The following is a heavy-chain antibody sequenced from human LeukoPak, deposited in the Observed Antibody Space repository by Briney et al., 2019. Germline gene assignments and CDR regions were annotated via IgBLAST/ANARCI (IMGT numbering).Heavy chain of an antibody. CDR2: IYYSGST. CDR1: GGSISSSSYY. CDR3: ASQTSIAARFVLFGTEQHDAYFDY. D-gene: IGHD6-6*01. Sequence: PSETLSLTCTVSGGSISSSSYYWGWTRQPPGKGLEWIGSIYYSGSTYYNPSLKSRVTISVDTSKNQFSLKLSSVTAADTAVYYRASQTSIAARFVLFGTEQHDAYFDYWGQGTLVTVSS. V-gene: IGHV4-39*01. J-gene: IGHJ4*02.